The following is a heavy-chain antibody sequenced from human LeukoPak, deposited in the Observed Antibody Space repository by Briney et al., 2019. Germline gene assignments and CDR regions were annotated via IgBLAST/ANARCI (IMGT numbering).Heavy chain of an antibody. Sequence: SETLSLTCAVYGGSFRGYCWSWIRQPPGKGLEWIGEINHSGSTNYNPSLKSRVTISVDTSKNQFSLKLSSVTAADTAVYYCARGGYGDYVLDYWGQGTLVTVSS. V-gene: IGHV4-34*01. CDR1: GGSFRGYC. D-gene: IGHD4-17*01. CDR2: INHSGST. CDR3: ARGGYGDYVLDY. J-gene: IGHJ4*02.